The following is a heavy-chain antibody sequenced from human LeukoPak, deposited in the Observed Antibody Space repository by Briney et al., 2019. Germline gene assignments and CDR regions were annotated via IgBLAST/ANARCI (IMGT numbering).Heavy chain of an antibody. V-gene: IGHV3-23*01. D-gene: IGHD6-6*01. CDR3: AKDRFRQYSSSDFDY. Sequence: PGGSLRLSCAASGFTFSSYAMSWVRQAPGKGLEWVSAISGVGGSTYYADSVNGRFTISRDNSKNTLYLQMNSLRAEDTAVYYCAKDRFRQYSSSDFDYWGQGTLVTVSS. CDR2: ISGVGGST. CDR1: GFTFSSYA. J-gene: IGHJ4*02.